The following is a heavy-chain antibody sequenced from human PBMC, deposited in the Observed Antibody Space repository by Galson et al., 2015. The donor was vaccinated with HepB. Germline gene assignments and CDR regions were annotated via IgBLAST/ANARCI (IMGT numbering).Heavy chain of an antibody. J-gene: IGHJ4*02. D-gene: IGHD6-13*01. CDR3: ARGYSNNWFSGLGY. CDR2: IYSGGST. V-gene: IGHV3-53*01. Sequence: SLRLSCAASGFTVSSNYMSWVRQAPGKGLEWVSIIYSGGSTYYVDSVKGRFTISRDSSKNTLYLHMNSLRAEDTAVYYCARGYSNNWFSGLGYWGQGPLVTVSS. CDR1: GFTVSSNY.